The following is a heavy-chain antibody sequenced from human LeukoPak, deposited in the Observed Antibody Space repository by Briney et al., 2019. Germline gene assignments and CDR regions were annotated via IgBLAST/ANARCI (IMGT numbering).Heavy chain of an antibody. CDR3: ARAIRHYYYYYMDV. CDR1: GGSVSSHF. CDR2: IYNSGIT. J-gene: IGHJ6*03. V-gene: IGHV4-59*02. Sequence: SETLSLTCTVSGGSVSSHFWSWIRQPPGKGLEWIGYIYNSGITNYNPSLKSRVTMSVDTSKNQFSLMLRSVTAADTAVYYCARAIRHYYYYYMDVWDKGTTVTVSS. D-gene: IGHD1-1*01.